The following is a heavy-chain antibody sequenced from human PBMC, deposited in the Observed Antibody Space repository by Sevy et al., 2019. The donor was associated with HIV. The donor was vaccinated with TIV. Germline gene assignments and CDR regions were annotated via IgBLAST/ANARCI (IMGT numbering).Heavy chain of an antibody. J-gene: IGHJ4*02. CDR1: GFTFSSYT. Sequence: GGSLRLSCADSGFTFSSYTMNWVRQAPGKGLEWVSSISSTGNYIYYADSLKGRFSISRDNAKNSLHLQMNSLRAEDTAVYYCARGSHDYGDYDRDVGFDYWGQGTLVTVSS. CDR2: ISSTGNYI. D-gene: IGHD4-17*01. V-gene: IGHV3-21*01. CDR3: ARGSHDYGDYDRDVGFDY.